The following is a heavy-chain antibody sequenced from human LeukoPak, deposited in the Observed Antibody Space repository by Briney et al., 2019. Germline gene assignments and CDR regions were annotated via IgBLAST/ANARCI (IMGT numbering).Heavy chain of an antibody. Sequence: SETLSLTCAVYGGSFSGYYWSWIRQPPGKGLEWIGEINHSGSTNYNPSLKSRVTISVDTSKNQFSLKLSSVTAADTAVYYCARVRGLWGVTYSSSWYLAPRTFDYWGQGTLVTVSS. J-gene: IGHJ4*02. CDR3: ARVRGLWGVTYSSSWYLAPRTFDY. D-gene: IGHD6-13*01. CDR1: GGSFSGYY. CDR2: INHSGST. V-gene: IGHV4-34*01.